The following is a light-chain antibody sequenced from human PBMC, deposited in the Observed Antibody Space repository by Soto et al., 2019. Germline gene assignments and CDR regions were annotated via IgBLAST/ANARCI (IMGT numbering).Light chain of an antibody. CDR2: EVN. CDR3: TSWTTSTTMI. Sequence: QSTLTQPASVSGSPGQSNTISCTGTSSDIGAYNFVSWYQQHPGKAPKLMLYEVNIRPSGVSNRFSGSKSGNTASLTISGLQAEDEADYYCTSWTTSTTMIFGGGTKVTVL. J-gene: IGLJ2*01. V-gene: IGLV2-14*01. CDR1: SSDIGAYNF.